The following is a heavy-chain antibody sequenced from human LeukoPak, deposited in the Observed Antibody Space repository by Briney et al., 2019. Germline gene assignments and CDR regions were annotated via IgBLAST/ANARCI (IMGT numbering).Heavy chain of an antibody. D-gene: IGHD6-13*01. Sequence: SETLSLTCTVSGGSISSHYWSWIRQPPGKGLEWIGYIYYSGSTNYNPSLKSRVTISVDTSKNQFSLKLSSVTAADTAVYYCARLAQRVDAFDIWGQGTMVTVSS. V-gene: IGHV4-59*08. CDR2: IYYSGST. CDR3: ARLAQRVDAFDI. J-gene: IGHJ3*02. CDR1: GGSISSHY.